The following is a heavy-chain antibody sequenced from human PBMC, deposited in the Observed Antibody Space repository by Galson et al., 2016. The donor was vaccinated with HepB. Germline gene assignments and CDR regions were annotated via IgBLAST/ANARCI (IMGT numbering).Heavy chain of an antibody. V-gene: IGHV3-30*03. CDR1: GLTFRGYG. CDR3: ARGYYYESSAYYKYEGSKDYFEY. Sequence: SLRLSCAASGLTFRGYGMHWVRQAPGKGLEWVAIISDDGSQKYYADSVKGRFTISRDNSKNTVSLQMNSLRPEDTGFYYCARGYYYESSAYYKYEGSKDYFEYWGQGTLVTVSS. CDR2: ISDDGSQK. D-gene: IGHD3-22*01. J-gene: IGHJ4*02.